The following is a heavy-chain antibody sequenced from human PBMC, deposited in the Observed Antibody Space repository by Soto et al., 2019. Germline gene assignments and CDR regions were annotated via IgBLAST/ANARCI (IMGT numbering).Heavy chain of an antibody. V-gene: IGHV1-46*02. J-gene: IGHJ4*02. CDR1: GYTFNTYY. Sequence: QVQLVQSGADVKKPGASVRLSCKTSGYTFNTYYIHWVRQAPGQGLEWMGMSNPTGDISTYAQKFQGRVTMTRDTSTSTGYMELSSLRFDDAAVYYCARGSGWVHFDYWGQGTLVIVSS. CDR2: SNPTGDIS. CDR3: ARGSGWVHFDY. D-gene: IGHD6-19*01.